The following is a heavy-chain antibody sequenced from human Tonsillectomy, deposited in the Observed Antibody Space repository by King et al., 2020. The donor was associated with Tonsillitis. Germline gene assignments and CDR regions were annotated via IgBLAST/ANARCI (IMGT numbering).Heavy chain of an antibody. CDR1: GFTFSSYA. V-gene: IGHV3-23*04. D-gene: IGHD3-22*01. CDR2: ISGSGGST. J-gene: IGHJ4*02. CDR3: ATPVGQYYYDSSGYYMRDY. Sequence: VQLVESGGGLVQPGGSLRLSCAASGFTFSSYAMSWVRQAPGKGLEWVSAISGSGGSTYYADSVKGRFTISRDNSKNTLYLQMNSLRAEDTAVYYCATPVGQYYYDSSGYYMRDYWGQGTLVTVSS.